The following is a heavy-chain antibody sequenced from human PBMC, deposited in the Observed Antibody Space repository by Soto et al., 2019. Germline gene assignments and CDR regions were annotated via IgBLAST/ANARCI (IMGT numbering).Heavy chain of an antibody. CDR1: GFTFDDYA. CDR3: AKDKLPTDYYYYGMDV. J-gene: IGHJ6*02. V-gene: IGHV3-43D*04. CDR2: ISWDGGST. D-gene: IGHD6-6*01. Sequence: GGSLRLSCAASGFTFDDYAMHWVRQAPGKGLEWVSLISWDGGSTYYADSVKGRFTISRDNSKNSLYLQMNSLRAEDTALYYCAKDKLPTDYYYYGMDVWGQGTAVTVSS.